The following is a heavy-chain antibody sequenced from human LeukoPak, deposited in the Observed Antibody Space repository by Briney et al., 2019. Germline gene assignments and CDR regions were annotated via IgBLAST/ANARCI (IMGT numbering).Heavy chain of an antibody. CDR3: AKDRRVGATKGLGAFDK. CDR1: RFTFSDYA. V-gene: IGHV3-23*01. Sequence: PGGSLRLSCAVSRFTFSDYAMTWVRQAPGKGLEWVSAISGSGGSTYYGDSVKGRFTISRDNSKNTLYLQMNSLRAEDTAVYYCAKDRRVGATKGLGAFDKWGQGTMVIVSS. J-gene: IGHJ3*02. CDR2: ISGSGGST. D-gene: IGHD1-26*01.